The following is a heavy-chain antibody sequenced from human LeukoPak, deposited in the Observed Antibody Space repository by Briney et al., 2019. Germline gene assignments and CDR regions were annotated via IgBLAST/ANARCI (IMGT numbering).Heavy chain of an antibody. Sequence: GESLKISCQCSGYSCTTYGIGWVRQMPGKGLDWMGLIYPGNPNIRYSPSFQGQVTISADKSINTAYLQWSSLKASDTAMYYCARNYGGYSLPFDFWGQGTLVTVSS. V-gene: IGHV5-51*01. CDR2: IYPGNPNI. D-gene: IGHD4-23*01. J-gene: IGHJ4*02. CDR1: GYSCTTYG. CDR3: ARNYGGYSLPFDF.